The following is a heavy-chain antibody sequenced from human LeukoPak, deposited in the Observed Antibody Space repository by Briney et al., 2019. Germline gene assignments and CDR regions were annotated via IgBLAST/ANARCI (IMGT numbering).Heavy chain of an antibody. V-gene: IGHV3-23*01. Sequence: GGSLRLSCAASGFTVSNNYMSWVRQAPGKGLEWVSAISGSGGGTYYADSVKGRFTTSRDNSKNTLYLQMNSLRAEDTAVYYCAKDGGHYYDSSGYLGDAFDIWGQGTMVTVSS. J-gene: IGHJ3*02. CDR1: GFTVSNNY. D-gene: IGHD3-22*01. CDR2: ISGSGGGT. CDR3: AKDGGHYYDSSGYLGDAFDI.